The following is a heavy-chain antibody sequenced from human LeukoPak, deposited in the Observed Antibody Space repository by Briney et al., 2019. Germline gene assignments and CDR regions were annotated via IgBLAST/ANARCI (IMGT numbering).Heavy chain of an antibody. D-gene: IGHD3-16*01. Sequence: SETLSLTCTVSGGSISSGGYYWSWIRQHPGKGLEWIGYIYYSGSTYYSPSLKSRVTISVDTSKNQFSLKLSSVTAADTAVYYCARDRSYDYAASWFDPWGQGTLVTVSS. CDR2: IYYSGST. J-gene: IGHJ5*02. CDR3: ARDRSYDYAASWFDP. V-gene: IGHV4-31*03. CDR1: GGSISSGGYY.